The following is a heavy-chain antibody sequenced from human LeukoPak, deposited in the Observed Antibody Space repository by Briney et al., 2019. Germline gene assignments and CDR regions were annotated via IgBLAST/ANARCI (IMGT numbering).Heavy chain of an antibody. CDR3: ARDREPFYDYVWGSYRQNWFDP. CDR2: INPNSGGT. V-gene: IGHV1-2*02. J-gene: IGHJ5*02. D-gene: IGHD3-16*02. Sequence: ASVKVSCKASGYTFTGYYMHWVRQAPGEGLEWMGWINPNSGGTNYAQKFQGRVTMTRDTSISTAYMELSRLRSDDTAVYYCARDREPFYDYVWGSYRQNWFDPWGQGTLVTVSS. CDR1: GYTFTGYY.